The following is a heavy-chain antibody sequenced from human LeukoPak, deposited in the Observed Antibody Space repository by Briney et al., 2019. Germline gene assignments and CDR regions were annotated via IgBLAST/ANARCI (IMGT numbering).Heavy chain of an antibody. V-gene: IGHV1-46*01. D-gene: IGHD5-24*01. CDR2: ISPSGGST. Sequence: ASVKVSCKTFGDTFTRKYMHWVRQAPGQGPEWMGVISPSGGSTTYARKFQGRVTLTRDMSTSTDYLELSSLRSEDTAVYYCARDNSVRDEAWWFNPWGQGTLVIVSS. J-gene: IGHJ5*02. CDR3: ARDNSVRDEAWWFNP. CDR1: GDTFTRKY.